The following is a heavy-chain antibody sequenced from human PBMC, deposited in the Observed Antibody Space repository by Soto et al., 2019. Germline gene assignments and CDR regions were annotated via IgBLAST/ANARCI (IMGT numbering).Heavy chain of an antibody. CDR2: ISDDGSNK. J-gene: IGHJ4*02. D-gene: IGHD2-2*01. CDR3: ANDCRITSCFSGGLEH. Sequence: QVQLVESGGGVVQPGRSLRLSCAASGFTFSSYGMHWVRQAPGKGLEWVAVISDDGSNKYYADSVKGRFTISRDNSKNTRYLQMNSLRAEDTAVYYCANDCRITSCFSGGLEHWGQGTLVTASS. V-gene: IGHV3-30*18. CDR1: GFTFSSYG.